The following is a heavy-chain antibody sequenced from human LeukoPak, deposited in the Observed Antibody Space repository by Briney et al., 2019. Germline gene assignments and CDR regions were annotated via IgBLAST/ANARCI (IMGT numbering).Heavy chain of an antibody. CDR3: ARHSGSGTFFNMDV. J-gene: IGHJ6*03. CDR2: NYPGDSDT. V-gene: IGHV5-51*01. D-gene: IGHD3-10*01. Sequence: GESLKISCKGSGYTFTNSWIGWVRQVPGKGLEWIGINYPGDSDTVYSPSFQGRVTISVDTSITTAYLQLSSLQASDTAIYYCARHSGSGTFFNMDVWGKGTTVTVSS. CDR1: GYTFTNSW.